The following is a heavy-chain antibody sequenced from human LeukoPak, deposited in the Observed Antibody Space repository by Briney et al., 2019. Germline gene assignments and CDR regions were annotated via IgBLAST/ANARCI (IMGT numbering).Heavy chain of an antibody. J-gene: IGHJ4*02. CDR2: IYYSGST. CDR3: ARQPLRFFDY. CDR1: GGSSSSSSYY. D-gene: IGHD3-3*01. V-gene: IGHV4-39*01. Sequence: PSETLSLTGTVSGGSSSSSSYYWGWIRQPPGKGLEWIGSIYYSGSTYYNPSLKSRVTISVDTSKNQISLKLSSVTAADTAVYYCARQPLRFFDYWGQGTLVTVSS.